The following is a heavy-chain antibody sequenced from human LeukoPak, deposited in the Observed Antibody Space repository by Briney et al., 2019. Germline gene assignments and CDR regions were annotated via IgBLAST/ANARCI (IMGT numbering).Heavy chain of an antibody. D-gene: IGHD6-19*01. J-gene: IGHJ3*02. V-gene: IGHV3-53*01. CDR2: IYNDGSS. Sequence: PGGSLRLSCAASGFTVSHNYMSWVRQAPGKGLEWVSIIYNDGSSYYADSVKGRFTISRDNSKNTVYLQMNSLRAEDTAVYYCARPKYSSAYDAFDIWGQGTMVTVSS. CDR3: ARPKYSSAYDAFDI. CDR1: GFTVSHNY.